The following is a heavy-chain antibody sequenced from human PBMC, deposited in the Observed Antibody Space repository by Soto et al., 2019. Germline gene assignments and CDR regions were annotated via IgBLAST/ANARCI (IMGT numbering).Heavy chain of an antibody. Sequence: PGESLKISCKGSGYSFTSYWIGWVRQMPGKGLEWMGIIYPGDSDTRYSPSFQGQVTISADKSISTAYLQWSSLKASDTAMYYCARLPCGGDCYDLYYFDYWGQGTLVTVSS. CDR1: GYSFTSYW. V-gene: IGHV5-51*01. CDR3: ARLPCGGDCYDLYYFDY. J-gene: IGHJ4*02. CDR2: IYPGDSDT. D-gene: IGHD2-21*02.